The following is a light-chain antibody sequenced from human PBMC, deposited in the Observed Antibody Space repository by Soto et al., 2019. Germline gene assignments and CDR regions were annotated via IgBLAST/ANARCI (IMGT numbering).Light chain of an antibody. J-gene: IGKJ1*01. CDR2: VAS. CDR1: QGISNY. V-gene: IGKV1-27*01. CDR3: QKYNSAPWT. Sequence: DIQMTQSPSSLSASVGDRVTITCRASQGISNYLAWYQQQPRKVPKLLIYVASTLQSGVPSRFSGSGSGTDFTLTISRLQPEDVATYYCQKYNSAPWTFGQGNQVEIK.